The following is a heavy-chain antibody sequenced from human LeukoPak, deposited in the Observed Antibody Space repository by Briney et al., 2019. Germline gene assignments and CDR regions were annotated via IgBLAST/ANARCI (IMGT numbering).Heavy chain of an antibody. D-gene: IGHD1-7*01. Sequence: GRSLRLSCAASGFTFSSYGMHWVRQAPGKGLEWVAIVWYDGSNKYYADSVKGRFTISRDNAKNSLYLQMNSLRAEDTAVYYCAKDSRSWNYLFYYGMDVWGQGTTVTVSS. CDR3: AKDSRSWNYLFYYGMDV. CDR2: VWYDGSNK. J-gene: IGHJ6*02. CDR1: GFTFSSYG. V-gene: IGHV3-33*03.